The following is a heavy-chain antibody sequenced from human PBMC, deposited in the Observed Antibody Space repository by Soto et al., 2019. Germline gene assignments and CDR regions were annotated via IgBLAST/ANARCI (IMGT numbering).Heavy chain of an antibody. J-gene: IGHJ5*02. V-gene: IGHV3-49*03. CDR3: TRGSSWFGELLFPFDP. CDR1: GFTFGDYA. CDR2: IRSKAYGGTT. D-gene: IGHD3-10*01. Sequence: GGSLRLSCTASGFTFGDYAMSWFRQAPGKGLEWVGFIRSKAYGGTTEYAASVKGRFTISSDDSKSIVYLQMNSLKTEDTAVYYCTRGSSWFGELLFPFDPCGQGTLVTVSS.